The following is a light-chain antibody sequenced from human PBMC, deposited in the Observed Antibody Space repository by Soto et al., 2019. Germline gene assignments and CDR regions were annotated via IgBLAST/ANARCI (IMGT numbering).Light chain of an antibody. CDR1: NIGSKL. J-gene: IGLJ1*01. V-gene: IGLV3-21*04. Sequence: SYELTQPPSVSVAPGKTASITCGGDNIGSKLVHWYRQKPGQAPMLVIFYDSDRPSGIAERFSGSNSGNTATLTISRVEGGDEADYYCQVWDSSSDLYVFVTGTKVTVL. CDR2: YDS. CDR3: QVWDSSSDLYV.